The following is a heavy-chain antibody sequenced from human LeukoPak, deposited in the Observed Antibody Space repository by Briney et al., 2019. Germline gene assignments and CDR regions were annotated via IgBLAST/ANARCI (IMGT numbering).Heavy chain of an antibody. J-gene: IGHJ5*02. Sequence: SETLSLTCAVYGGSFSGYYWSWIRQPPGKGLEWIGEINHSGSTNYNPSLKSRVTISVDTSKNQFSLKLSSVTAADTAVYYCARVRKRYSDWLSPTTGWFDPWGQGTLVTVSS. CDR3: ARVRKRYSDWLSPTTGWFDP. D-gene: IGHD3-9*01. CDR1: GGSFSGYY. V-gene: IGHV4-34*01. CDR2: INHSGST.